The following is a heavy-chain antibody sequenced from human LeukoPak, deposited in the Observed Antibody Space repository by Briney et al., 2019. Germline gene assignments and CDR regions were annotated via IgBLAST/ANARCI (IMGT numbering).Heavy chain of an antibody. CDR3: ARALRGYSYGPYWYFDL. Sequence: SETLSLTCTVSGGSISSYYWSWIRQPPGKGLEWIGYIYYSGSTNYNPSLKSRVTISVDTSKNQFSLKLSSVTAADTAVYYCARALRGYSYGPYWYFDLWGRGTLVTVSS. J-gene: IGHJ2*01. D-gene: IGHD5-18*01. CDR1: GGSISSYY. CDR2: IYYSGST. V-gene: IGHV4-59*01.